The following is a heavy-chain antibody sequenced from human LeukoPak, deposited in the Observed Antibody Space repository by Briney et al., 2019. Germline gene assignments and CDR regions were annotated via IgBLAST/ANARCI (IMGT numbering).Heavy chain of an antibody. V-gene: IGHV1-69*13. CDR3: ARRRGYSYGIFDC. D-gene: IGHD5-18*01. Sequence: GASVKVSCKASGGTFSNYAISWVRQAPGQGLEWMGGIIPIFGTANYAQKFQGRVTITADESTSTAYMELSSLRSEDTAVYYCARRRGYSYGIFDCWGQGTLVTVSS. CDR2: IIPIFGTA. CDR1: GGTFSNYA. J-gene: IGHJ4*02.